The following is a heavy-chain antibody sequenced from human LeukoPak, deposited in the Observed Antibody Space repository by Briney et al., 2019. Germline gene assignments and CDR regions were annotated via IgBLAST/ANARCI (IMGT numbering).Heavy chain of an antibody. V-gene: IGHV1-18*01. Sequence: GASVKVSCNASGYTLTSYGISWVRQAPGQGLEWMGWISAYNGNTNYAQKLQGRVTMTTDTSTSTAYMELRSLRSDDTAVYYCARSPKLLWFGEFPQGDYWGQGTLVTVSS. CDR2: ISAYNGNT. J-gene: IGHJ4*02. CDR3: ARSPKLLWFGEFPQGDY. CDR1: GYTLTSYG. D-gene: IGHD3-10*01.